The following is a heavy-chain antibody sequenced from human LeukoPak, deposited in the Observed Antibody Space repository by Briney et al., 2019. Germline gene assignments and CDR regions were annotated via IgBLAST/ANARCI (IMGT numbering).Heavy chain of an antibody. CDR3: ARDYFDSSDYPQTYYYYYMDV. CDR1: GFTFGRYS. V-gene: IGHV3-21*01. Sequence: GGSLRLSCAASGFTFGRYSMNWVRQAPGKGLEWVASISSTSTFIYSADSVKGRFTISRDTAKNSLFLQMNSLKAEDTAIYYCARDYFDSSDYPQTYYYYYMDVWGKGTTVTVSS. J-gene: IGHJ6*03. CDR2: ISSTSTFI. D-gene: IGHD3-22*01.